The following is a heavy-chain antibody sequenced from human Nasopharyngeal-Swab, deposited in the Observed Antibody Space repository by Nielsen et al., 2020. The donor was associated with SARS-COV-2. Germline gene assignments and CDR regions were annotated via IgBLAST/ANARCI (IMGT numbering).Heavy chain of an antibody. Sequence: ASVKVSCKASGYTFTSYDVNWVRQATGQGLEWMGWMNPNSGNTGYAQKFQGRVTMTRDTSISIAYMELTSLRSDDTAVYYCARRRSGSDQGSSWYIDLWGRGTLVTVSS. CDR2: MNPNSGNT. CDR3: ARRRSGSDQGSSWYIDL. CDR1: GYTFTSYD. J-gene: IGHJ2*01. D-gene: IGHD1-26*01. V-gene: IGHV1-8*01.